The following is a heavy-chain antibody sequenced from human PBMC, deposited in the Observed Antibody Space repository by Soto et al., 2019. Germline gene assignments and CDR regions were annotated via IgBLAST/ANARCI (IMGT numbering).Heavy chain of an antibody. J-gene: IGHJ4*02. CDR2: IIPILGIA. D-gene: IGHD3-16*02. V-gene: IGHV1-69*08. Sequence: QVQLVQSGAEVKKPGSSVKVSCKASGGTFSSYTISWVRQAPGQGLEWMGRIIPILGIANYAQKFQGRVTITADKSTSTAYMDLSSLRSEDTAVYYCARDEGMITFGGVIAGWDWGQGTLVTVSS. CDR3: ARDEGMITFGGVIAGWD. CDR1: GGTFSSYT.